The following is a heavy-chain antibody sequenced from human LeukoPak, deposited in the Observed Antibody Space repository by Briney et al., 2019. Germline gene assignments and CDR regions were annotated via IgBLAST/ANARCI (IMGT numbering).Heavy chain of an antibody. D-gene: IGHD1-1*01. CDR2: IGIDSGKT. CDR1: GFTFSSYA. J-gene: IGHJ4*02. V-gene: IGHV3-48*01. CDR3: ARDYRYAFDN. Sequence: GGSLRLSCAASGFTFSSYAMSWVRQAPGKGLEWISYIGIDSGKTKYADSVKGRFTISGDKAKSSLYLQMSSLRVEDTAVYYCARDYRYAFDNWGQGTLVTVSS.